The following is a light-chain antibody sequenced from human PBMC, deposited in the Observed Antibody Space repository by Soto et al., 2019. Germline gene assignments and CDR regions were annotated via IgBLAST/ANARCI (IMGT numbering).Light chain of an antibody. CDR3: QQYGSSGT. V-gene: IGKV3-20*01. CDR1: QSVSHNY. Sequence: EIVLTPSPSTLSLSPAERATLSCRASQSVSHNYLAWYQQKPGQAPRLLIYGASNRATGIPDRFSGSGSGTDFTLTISRLEPEDFAVYYCQQYGSSGTFGQGAKVDI. CDR2: GAS. J-gene: IGKJ1*01.